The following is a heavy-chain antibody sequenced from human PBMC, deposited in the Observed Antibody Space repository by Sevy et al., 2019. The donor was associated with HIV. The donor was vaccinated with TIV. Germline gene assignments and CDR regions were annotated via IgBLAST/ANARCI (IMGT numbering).Heavy chain of an antibody. Sequence: SQTLSLTCAISGDSVSSNSAAWNWIRQSPSRGLEWLGRTYYRSKWYNDYAVSVKSRITINPDTSKNQLSLQLNSVTPEDTAVYYCAGRYYYDSSGYYSDAFDIWGQGTMVTVSS. CDR3: AGRYYYDSSGYYSDAFDI. J-gene: IGHJ3*02. D-gene: IGHD3-22*01. CDR2: TYYRSKWYN. CDR1: GDSVSSNSAA. V-gene: IGHV6-1*01.